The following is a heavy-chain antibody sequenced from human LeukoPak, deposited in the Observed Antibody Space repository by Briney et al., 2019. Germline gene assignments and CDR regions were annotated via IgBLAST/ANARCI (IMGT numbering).Heavy chain of an antibody. J-gene: IGHJ4*02. D-gene: IGHD2-8*01. CDR3: ARHNGGLGRWGVYYFDY. Sequence: GESLKISCKGSGYSFTSYWIGWVRQMPGKGLEWMGIIYPGDSDTRYSPSFQGPVTISADKSISTAYLQWSSLKASDTAMYYCARHNGGLGRWGVYYFDYWGQGTLVTVSS. CDR1: GYSFTSYW. CDR2: IYPGDSDT. V-gene: IGHV5-51*01.